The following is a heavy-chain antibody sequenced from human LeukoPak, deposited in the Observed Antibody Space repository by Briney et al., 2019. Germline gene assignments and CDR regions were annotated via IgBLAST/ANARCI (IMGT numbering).Heavy chain of an antibody. CDR3: ATLNYGGKSNDAFDI. Sequence: GGSLRLSCAASGFTFSSYSMNWVRQAPGKGLEWVSSISSSSSYIYYADSVKGRFTISRDNAKNSLYLQMNSLRAEDTAVYYCATLNYGGKSNDAFDIWGQGTMVTVSS. CDR2: ISSSSSYI. D-gene: IGHD4-23*01. J-gene: IGHJ3*02. V-gene: IGHV3-21*01. CDR1: GFTFSSYS.